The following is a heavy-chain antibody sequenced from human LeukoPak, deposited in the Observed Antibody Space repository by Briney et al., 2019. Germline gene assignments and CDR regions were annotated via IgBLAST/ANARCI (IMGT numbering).Heavy chain of an antibody. D-gene: IGHD2-2*02. Sequence: PSETLSLTCAVYGGSFSGYYWSWTRQPPGKGLEWIGEINHSGSTNYNPSLKSRVTISVDTSKNQFSLKLSSVTAADTAVYYCARGAYCSSTSCYIDYYYYYGMDVWGQGTTVTVSS. J-gene: IGHJ6*02. CDR2: INHSGST. V-gene: IGHV4-34*01. CDR1: GGSFSGYY. CDR3: ARGAYCSSTSCYIDYYYYYGMDV.